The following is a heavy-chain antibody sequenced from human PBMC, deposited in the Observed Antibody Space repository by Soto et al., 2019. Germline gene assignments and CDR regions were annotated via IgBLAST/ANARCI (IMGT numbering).Heavy chain of an antibody. CDR3: VRGDNWNDEASDY. V-gene: IGHV3-33*01. D-gene: IGHD1-1*01. CDR1: GFMFSNHG. CDR2: IWSDGNNR. J-gene: IGHJ4*02. Sequence: PGGSLRLSCAASGFMFSNHGMHWVRQAPGKGLEWVAVIWSDGNNRYYADSVKGRFTISRDNSKNTVYLQMNSLRAEDTAVYYCVRGDNWNDEASDYRAQRTPVTVSS.